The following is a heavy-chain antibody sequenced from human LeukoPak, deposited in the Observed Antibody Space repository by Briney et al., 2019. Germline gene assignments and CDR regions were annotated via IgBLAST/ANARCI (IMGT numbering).Heavy chain of an antibody. CDR3: ARYFDQI. J-gene: IGHJ4*02. CDR1: GFIVSSNF. D-gene: IGHD3-9*01. Sequence: PGGSRRLSCAASGFIVSSNFMSWVRQAPRKGLEWVSSIYDGNTVYADSVRGRFTISRDSSKNTLYLQMNNLRVDDTAVYYCARYFDQIWGQGTLVTVSS. V-gene: IGHV3-53*01. CDR2: IYDGNT.